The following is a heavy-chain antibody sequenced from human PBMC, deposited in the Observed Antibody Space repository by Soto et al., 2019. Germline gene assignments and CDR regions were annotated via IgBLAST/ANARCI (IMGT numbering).Heavy chain of an antibody. D-gene: IGHD7-27*01. CDR2: ISGSGGST. Sequence: GESLKISCAASGFTFSSYAMSWVRQAPGKGLEWVSAISGSGGSTYYADSVKGRFTISRDNSKNTLYLQMNSLRAEDTAVYYCAKDPSWGLSDAFDIWGQGTMVTVS. CDR3: AKDPSWGLSDAFDI. CDR1: GFTFSSYA. J-gene: IGHJ3*02. V-gene: IGHV3-23*01.